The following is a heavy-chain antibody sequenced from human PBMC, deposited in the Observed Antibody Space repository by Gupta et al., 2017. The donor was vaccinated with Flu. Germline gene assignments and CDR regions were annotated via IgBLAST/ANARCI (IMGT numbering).Heavy chain of an antibody. D-gene: IGHD2-21*01. CDR1: GYKFTSYW. CDR2: IYPGDSDV. Sequence: EVQLLQSGAEVKKPGESLKIYCKSSGYKFTSYWIGWVRQMPGKGLEWMGIIYPGDSDVRYSPSFEGQVIISVDKSSDTTFLHLNNLQASDTATFYCARFSRGGNYDVWGRGTLVTVSS. CDR3: ARFSRGGNYDV. J-gene: IGHJ2*01. V-gene: IGHV5-51*01.